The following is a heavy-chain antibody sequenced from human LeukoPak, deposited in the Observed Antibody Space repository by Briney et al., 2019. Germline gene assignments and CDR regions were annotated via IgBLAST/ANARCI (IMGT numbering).Heavy chain of an antibody. J-gene: IGHJ4*02. CDR2: TNPNSGGT. Sequence: ASVKVSCKASGYTFTGYYMHWVRQAPGQGLEWMGWTNPNSGGTNYAQKFQGRVTMTRDTSISTAYMELSRLRSEDTAVYYCASGDGYNFPVINYGYWGQGTLVTVSS. D-gene: IGHD5-24*01. V-gene: IGHV1-2*02. CDR1: GYTFTGYY. CDR3: ASGDGYNFPVINYGY.